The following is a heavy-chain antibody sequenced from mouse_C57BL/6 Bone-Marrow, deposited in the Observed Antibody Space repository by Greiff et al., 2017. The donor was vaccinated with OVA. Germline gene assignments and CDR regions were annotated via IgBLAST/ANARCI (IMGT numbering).Heavy chain of an antibody. CDR2: INPNSGST. CDR3: ARSTSY. Sequence: QVQLQQPGAELVKPGASVKLSCKASGYTFTSYWMHWVKQRPGQGLEWIGMINPNSGSTNYNEKFKSKATMTVAKSSSTAYMQLRSLTSEGSAVYDCARSTSYWCQGTLVTVSA. J-gene: IGHJ3*01. CDR1: GYTFTSYW. V-gene: IGHV1-64*01.